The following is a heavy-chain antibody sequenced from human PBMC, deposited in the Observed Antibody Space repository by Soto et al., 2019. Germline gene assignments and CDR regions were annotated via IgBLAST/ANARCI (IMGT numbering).Heavy chain of an antibody. CDR2: ISAAGDT. J-gene: IGHJ6*02. Sequence: EVQLVESGGGLVQPGGSLRLSCEASGFTFRNYDMHWVRQGTGKGLEWVSGISAAGDTDYADSLEGRYTISRENAQNSFFLQMNSLRVGDTAVYYCARTDRDFYGLDVWGQGTTVIVSS. V-gene: IGHV3-13*01. CDR3: ARTDRDFYGLDV. CDR1: GFTFRNYD.